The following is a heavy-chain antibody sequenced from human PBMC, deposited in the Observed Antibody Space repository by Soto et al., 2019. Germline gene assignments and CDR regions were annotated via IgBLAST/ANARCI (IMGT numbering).Heavy chain of an antibody. V-gene: IGHV3-21*01. CDR3: ARNQGSGRYVSGAFDI. D-gene: IGHD1-26*01. Sequence: GGSLRLSCAASGFTFSSSSMNWVRQAPGKGLEWVSSISSSSSYIYYADSVKGRFTISRDNAKNSLYLQMNSLRAEDTAVYYCARNQGSGRYVSGAFDIWGQGTMVTVSS. J-gene: IGHJ3*02. CDR2: ISSSSSYI. CDR1: GFTFSSSS.